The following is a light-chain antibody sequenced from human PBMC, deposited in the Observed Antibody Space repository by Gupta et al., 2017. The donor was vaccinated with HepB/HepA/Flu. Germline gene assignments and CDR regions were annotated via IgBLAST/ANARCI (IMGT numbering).Light chain of an antibody. CDR1: SSNIGSNT. CDR3: AAWDDSLNGRV. J-gene: IGLJ3*02. V-gene: IGLV1-44*01. CDR2: SNN. Sequence: QSVLTQPPSASGTPGQRVTISCSGSSSNIGSNTVNWYQQLPGTAPKLLIYSNNQRPSGVPDRFSGPKSGTSASLAISGLQSEDEADYYWAAWDDSLNGRVFGGGTKLTVL.